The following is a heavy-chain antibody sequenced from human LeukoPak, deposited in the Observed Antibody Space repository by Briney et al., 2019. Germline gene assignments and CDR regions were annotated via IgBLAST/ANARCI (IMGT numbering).Heavy chain of an antibody. CDR2: ISAYNGNT. D-gene: IGHD2-2*01. Sequence: ASVKVSCKASGYTFTSYGISWVRQAPGQGLEWMGWISAYNGNTNYAQKLQGRVTMTTDTSTSTAYMELRSLRSDDTAVYYCARGIRPYCSSTSCYLVSGMNYYYYMDVWAKGPRSPSP. V-gene: IGHV1-18*01. J-gene: IGHJ6*03. CDR1: GYTFTSYG. CDR3: ARGIRPYCSSTSCYLVSGMNYYYYMDV.